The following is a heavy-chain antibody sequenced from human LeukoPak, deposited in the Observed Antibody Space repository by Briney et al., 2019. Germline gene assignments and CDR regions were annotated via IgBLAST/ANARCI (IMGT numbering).Heavy chain of an antibody. CDR1: GFPFSSYW. V-gene: IGHV3-7*01. CDR2: IKQDGSEK. Sequence: GGSPRLSCVASGFPFSSYWMTWVRQAPGKGLEWVANIKQDGSEKYYVDSVKGRFTISRDNAKNSLYLQMNSLRVEDTAVYYCASWGPAAYCSNGSCSWGQGTLVTVSS. CDR3: ASWGPAAYCSNGSCS. J-gene: IGHJ5*02. D-gene: IGHD2-15*01.